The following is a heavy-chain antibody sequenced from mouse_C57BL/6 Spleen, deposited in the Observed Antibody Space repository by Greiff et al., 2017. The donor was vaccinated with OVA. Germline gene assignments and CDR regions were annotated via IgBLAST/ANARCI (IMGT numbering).Heavy chain of an antibody. J-gene: IGHJ2*01. V-gene: IGHV1-55*01. CDR3: GREEYGSTLDY. CDR2: IYPGSGST. CDR1: GYTFTSYW. Sequence: QVQLQQPGAELVKPGASVKMSCKASGYTFTSYWITWVKQRPGQGLEWIGDIYPGSGSTNYNEKFKSKATLTVDTSSSTAYMQRSSITAEDAAVYCGGREEYGSTLDYWGQGTTLTVSS. D-gene: IGHD1-1*01.